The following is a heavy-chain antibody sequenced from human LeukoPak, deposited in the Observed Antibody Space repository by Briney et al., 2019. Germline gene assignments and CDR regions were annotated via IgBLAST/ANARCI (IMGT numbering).Heavy chain of an antibody. J-gene: IGHJ6*03. CDR3: ARGDRYYYYMDV. CDR2: ITHSGST. V-gene: IGHV4-34*01. Sequence: SETLSLTCAVYGGSFSGYYWSWIRQPPGKGLEWIGEITHSGSTNYHPSLKSRVTMSVDTSTNQFSLRVSSVTAADTAVYYCARGDRYYYYMDVWGKGTTVTVSS. CDR1: GGSFSGYY.